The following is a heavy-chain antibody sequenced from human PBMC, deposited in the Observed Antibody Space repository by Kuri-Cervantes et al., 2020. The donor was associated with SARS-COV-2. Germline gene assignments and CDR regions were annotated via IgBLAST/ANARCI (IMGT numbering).Heavy chain of an antibody. CDR1: GDSIIGGGHS. V-gene: IGHV4-30-2*01. J-gene: IGHJ4*02. Sequence: LRLSCAVSGDSIIGGGHSWNWIRQPPGKDLEWLGYIYHDGKTSYNPSLKSRVTISVDTSKNQFSLRLASMTAADTAVYYCARAFNWHYYFDSWGQGMLVTVSS. D-gene: IGHD1-7*01. CDR3: ARAFNWHYYFDS. CDR2: IYHDGKT.